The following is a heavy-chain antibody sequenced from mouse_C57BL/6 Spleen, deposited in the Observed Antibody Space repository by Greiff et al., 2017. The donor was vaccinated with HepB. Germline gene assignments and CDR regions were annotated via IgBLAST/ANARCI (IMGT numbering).Heavy chain of an antibody. Sequence: EVHLVESGGGLVKPGGSLKLSCAASGFTFSSYAMSWVRQTPEKRLEWVATISDGGSYTYYPDNVKGRFTISRDNAKNNLYLQMSHLKSEDTAMYYCARDPGHYYYGSSYFDYWGQGTTLTVSS. CDR3: ARDPGHYYYGSSYFDY. V-gene: IGHV5-4*01. CDR2: ISDGGSYT. J-gene: IGHJ2*01. D-gene: IGHD1-1*01. CDR1: GFTFSSYA.